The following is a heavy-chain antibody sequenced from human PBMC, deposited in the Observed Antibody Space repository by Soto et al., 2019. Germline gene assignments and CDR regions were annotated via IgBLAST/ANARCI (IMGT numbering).Heavy chain of an antibody. CDR1: SGSISSSNW. CDR3: AGLIAVAGTGYYFDS. CDR2: IYHSGST. Sequence: QVQLQESGPGLVKPSGTLSLTCAVSSGSISSSNWWSWVRQPPEKGLEWIGEIYHSGSTNYNPSLKSPVPVPVEKSKNQFSLKLSSATAGDTAVYYCAGLIAVAGTGYYFDSWGQGTLVTVSS. J-gene: IGHJ4*02. D-gene: IGHD6-19*01. V-gene: IGHV4-4*02.